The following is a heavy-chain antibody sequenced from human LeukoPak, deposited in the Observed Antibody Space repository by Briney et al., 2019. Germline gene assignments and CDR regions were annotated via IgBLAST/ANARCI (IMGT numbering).Heavy chain of an antibody. CDR2: IDPSDSYT. CDR1: GYSFTSYW. V-gene: IGHV5-10-1*01. Sequence: GGSLRLSCTGSGYSFTSYWISWVRQMPGKGLEWMGRIDPSDSYTKYSPSFHGHVTISVDKSISTAYLQWSSLKASDTAMYYCARQRPYGHFDYWGQGTLVTVSS. CDR3: ARQRPYGHFDY. J-gene: IGHJ4*02. D-gene: IGHD4-17*01.